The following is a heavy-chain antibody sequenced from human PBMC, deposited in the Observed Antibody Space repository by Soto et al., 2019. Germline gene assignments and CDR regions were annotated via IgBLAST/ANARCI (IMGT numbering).Heavy chain of an antibody. CDR2: INTYSGNT. Sequence: AQEKVSCKASGHSNGISWVRQAPGQGLEWMGWINTYSGNTNYAQKLQGRVTMTTDTATRTAYMELSSLTSDDTAVYYCARVWVAGTSRAPLIPYRGQGTPVTVSA. V-gene: IGHV1-18*01. J-gene: IGHJ1*01. CDR3: ARVWVAGTSRAPLIPY. D-gene: IGHD1-1*01. CDR1: GHSNG.